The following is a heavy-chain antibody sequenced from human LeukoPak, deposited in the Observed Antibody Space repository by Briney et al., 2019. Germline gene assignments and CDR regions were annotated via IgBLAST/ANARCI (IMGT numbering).Heavy chain of an antibody. CDR3: ARGEILITFGAIDY. Sequence: GGSLRLSCAASGFTFSSYGMHWVRQAPGKGLEWVAFIRYDGSNKYYADSVKGRFTISRDNAKNSLYLQMNSLRAEDTAVYYCARGEILITFGAIDYWGQGTLVTVSS. J-gene: IGHJ4*02. CDR1: GFTFSSYG. V-gene: IGHV3-30*02. D-gene: IGHD3-16*01. CDR2: IRYDGSNK.